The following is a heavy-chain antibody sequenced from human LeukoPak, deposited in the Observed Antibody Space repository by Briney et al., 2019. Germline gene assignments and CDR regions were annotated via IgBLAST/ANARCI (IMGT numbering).Heavy chain of an antibody. J-gene: IGHJ4*02. V-gene: IGHV3-11*01. Sequence: GGSLRLSCAASGFPFSDYYMSWIRQAPGKGLEWISYISSSGDTIYYADSVKGRFTISRDNAKNSVHLQMNSLRAEDTAVYYCARVVHYGSGPAVGWGQGTLVTVSS. CDR2: ISSSGDTI. D-gene: IGHD3-10*01. CDR1: GFPFSDYY. CDR3: ARVVHYGSGPAVG.